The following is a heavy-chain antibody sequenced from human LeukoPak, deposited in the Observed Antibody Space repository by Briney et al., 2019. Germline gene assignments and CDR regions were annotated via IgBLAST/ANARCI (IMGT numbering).Heavy chain of an antibody. CDR2: ISYDGSNK. D-gene: IGHD4-17*01. V-gene: IGHV3-30*18. CDR3: AKPGDYGDYQLYYFDY. CDR1: GFTFSSYG. J-gene: IGHJ4*02. Sequence: PGRSLRLSCAASGFTFSSYGMHWVRQAPGKGLEWVAVISYDGSNKYYADSVKGRFTISRDNSKNTLYLQMSSLRAEDTAVYYCAKPGDYGDYQLYYFDYWGQGTLVTVSS.